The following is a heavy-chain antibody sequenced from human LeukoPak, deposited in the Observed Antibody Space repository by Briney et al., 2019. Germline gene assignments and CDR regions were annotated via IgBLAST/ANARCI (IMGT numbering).Heavy chain of an antibody. CDR3: ARDQYQLLPYYYYYMDV. J-gene: IGHJ6*03. Sequence: GGSLRLSCAASGFTFSSYWMSWVRQAPGKGLEWVANIKQDGSEKYYVDSVKGRFTISRDNAKNSLYLQMNSLRAEDTAVYYCARDQYQLLPYYYYYMDVWGKGTTVTVSS. CDR1: GFTFSSYW. CDR2: IKQDGSEK. D-gene: IGHD2-2*01. V-gene: IGHV3-7*01.